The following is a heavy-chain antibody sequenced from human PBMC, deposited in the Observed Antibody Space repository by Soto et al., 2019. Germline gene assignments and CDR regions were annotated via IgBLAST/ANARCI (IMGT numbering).Heavy chain of an antibody. CDR1: GGTFSSYT. CDR2: IIPSAGST. D-gene: IGHD5-12*01. J-gene: IGHJ4*02. CDR3: ARGARGGYSGYDPLFYFDY. V-gene: IGHV1-46*01. Sequence: ASVKVSCKASGGTFSSYTISWVRQAPGQGLEWMGMIIPSAGSTSYPQRFQGRVTMTRDTSTGTVYMELSSLRSEDTAMYYCARGARGGYSGYDPLFYFDYWGQGTLVTVSS.